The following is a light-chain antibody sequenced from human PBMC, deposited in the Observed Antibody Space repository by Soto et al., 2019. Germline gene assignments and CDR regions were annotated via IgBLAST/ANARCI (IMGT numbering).Light chain of an antibody. CDR3: QLYGSSPPYT. CDR1: QSISSSS. Sequence: IVLTQSPGTLSLSPGERATLSCRASQSISSSSLAWYHQKPGQAPRLLIYGASSRASGVPDRFSGNGSGTDFILTISRLEPEDFAVYSCQLYGSSPPYTFGPGTKVDIK. V-gene: IGKV3-20*01. J-gene: IGKJ2*01. CDR2: GAS.